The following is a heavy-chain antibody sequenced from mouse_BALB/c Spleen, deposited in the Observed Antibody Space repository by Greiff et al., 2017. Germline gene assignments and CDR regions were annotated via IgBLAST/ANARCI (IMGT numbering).Heavy chain of an antibody. CDR2: ISYSGST. CDR3: ARSYYGSSPFAY. CDR1: GYSITSDYA. D-gene: IGHD1-1*01. Sequence: EVQGVESGPGLVKPSQSLSLTCTVTGYSITSDYAWNWIRQFPGNKLEWMGYISYSGSTSYNPSLKSRISITRDTSKNQFFLQLNSVTTEDTATYYCARSYYGSSPFAYWGQGTLVTVSA. V-gene: IGHV3-2*02. J-gene: IGHJ3*01.